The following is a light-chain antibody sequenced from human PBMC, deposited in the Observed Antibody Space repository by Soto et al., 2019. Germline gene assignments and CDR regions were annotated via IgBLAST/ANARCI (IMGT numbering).Light chain of an antibody. CDR2: DAS. V-gene: IGKV1-33*01. J-gene: IGKJ4*01. Sequence: DIQMTQSPSSLSASVGYRVTITCQASQDISNYLNWYQQKPGKAPKLLIYDASNLETEVPSRFSGSGSGTDLTFTISRLQTKDIATYYCHQYDNRPRTFGGGTKVELK. CDR1: QDISNY. CDR3: HQYDNRPRT.